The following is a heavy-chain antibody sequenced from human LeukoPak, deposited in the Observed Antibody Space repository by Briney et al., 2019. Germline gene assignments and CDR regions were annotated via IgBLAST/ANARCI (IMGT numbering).Heavy chain of an antibody. CDR3: ARDSPSSGWTPLYYYYGMDV. CDR1: GYTFTSYG. J-gene: IGHJ6*02. D-gene: IGHD6-19*01. Sequence: ASVKVSCKASGYTFTSYGISWVRQAPGQGLEWMGWISAYNGNTNYAQKLQGRVTMATDTSTSTAYMELRSLRSDDTAVYYCARDSPSSGWTPLYYYYGMDVWGQGTTVTVSS. V-gene: IGHV1-18*01. CDR2: ISAYNGNT.